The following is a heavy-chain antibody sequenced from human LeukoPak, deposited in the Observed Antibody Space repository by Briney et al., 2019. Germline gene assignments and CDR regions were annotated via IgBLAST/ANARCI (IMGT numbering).Heavy chain of an antibody. J-gene: IGHJ4*02. CDR2: INPNSGGT. Sequence: ASLKLSCTASGYTFTGYYMHWVRQAPGQGLEWVAWINPNSGGTNYAQTVQGRVTMTRDTSISTAYMELSRLRPEDTAVYYCAIHLRWGAGDYWGQGTLVTVSS. V-gene: IGHV1-2*02. CDR3: AIHLRWGAGDY. CDR1: GYTFTGYY. D-gene: IGHD5-12*01.